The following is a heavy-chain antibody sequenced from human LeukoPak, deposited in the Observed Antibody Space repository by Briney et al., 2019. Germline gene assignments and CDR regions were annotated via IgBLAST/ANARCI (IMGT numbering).Heavy chain of an antibody. D-gene: IGHD1-1*01. CDR3: ARADHEGNNWQDDAFDI. J-gene: IGHJ3*02. Sequence: ASVKVSCKASGYTFTSFDINWVRQATGQRLEWMGWMNPKNGRTGYARNFQGRVTFTRDTSISTAYIELSSLTSADTAVYYCARADHEGNNWQDDAFDIWGQGTMVTVSS. CDR1: GYTFTSFD. V-gene: IGHV1-8*03. CDR2: MNPKNGRT.